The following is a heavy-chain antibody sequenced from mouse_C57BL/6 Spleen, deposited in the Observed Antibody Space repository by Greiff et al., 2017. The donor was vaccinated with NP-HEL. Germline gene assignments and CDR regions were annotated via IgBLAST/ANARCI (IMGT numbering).Heavy chain of an antibody. J-gene: IGHJ4*01. V-gene: IGHV1-52*01. D-gene: IGHD2-1*01. CDR3: AREGIYYGKGMDY. Sequence: VQLQQPGAELVRPGSSVKLSCKASGYTFTSYWMHWVKQRPIQGLEWIGNIDPSDSETHYNQKFKDKATLTVDKSSSTAYMQLSSLTSEDSAVYYCAREGIYYGKGMDYWGQGTSVTVSS. CDR1: GYTFTSYW. CDR2: IDPSDSET.